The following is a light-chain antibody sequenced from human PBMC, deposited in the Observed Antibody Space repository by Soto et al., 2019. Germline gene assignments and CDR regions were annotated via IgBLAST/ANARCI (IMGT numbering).Light chain of an antibody. CDR2: GAS. Sequence: DIQMTQSPSPLSASVGDRVTITCRASQTISTYLNWYQQKPGKAPKLLIYGASSLQSGVPSRFSGSGSGTDFTLTISSLQPEDFATYYCQQSYSTRWTFGQGTKVDIK. CDR1: QTISTY. V-gene: IGKV1-39*01. J-gene: IGKJ1*01. CDR3: QQSYSTRWT.